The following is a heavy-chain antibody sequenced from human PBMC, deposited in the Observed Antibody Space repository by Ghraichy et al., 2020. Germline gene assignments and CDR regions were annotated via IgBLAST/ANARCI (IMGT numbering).Heavy chain of an antibody. CDR1: GFTFSSYS. CDR2: ISSSSSTI. CDR3: ARDLRKSIAARRTEQADY. V-gene: IGHV3-48*02. Sequence: GGSLRLSCAASGFTFSSYSMNWVRQAPGKGLEWVSYISSSSSTIYYADSVKGRFTISRDNAKNSLYLQMNSLRDEDTAVYYCARDLRKSIAARRTEQADYWGQGTLVTVSS. D-gene: IGHD6-6*01. J-gene: IGHJ4*02.